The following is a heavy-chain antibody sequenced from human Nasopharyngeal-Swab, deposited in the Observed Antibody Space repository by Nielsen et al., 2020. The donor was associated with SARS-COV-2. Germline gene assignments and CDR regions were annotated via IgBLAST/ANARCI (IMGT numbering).Heavy chain of an antibody. CDR2: IFSNDEK. J-gene: IGHJ6*03. V-gene: IGHV2-26*01. CDR3: ARISSLYYYYMDV. Sequence: WIRQPPGKALEWLAHIFSNDEKSYSTSLKSGLTISKDTSKSQVVLTMTNMDPVDTATYYCARISSLYYYYMDVWGKGTTVTVSS.